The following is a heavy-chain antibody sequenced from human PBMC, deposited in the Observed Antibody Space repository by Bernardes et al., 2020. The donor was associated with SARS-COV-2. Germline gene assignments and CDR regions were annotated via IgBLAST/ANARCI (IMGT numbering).Heavy chain of an antibody. D-gene: IGHD3-22*01. CDR3: ATYYYDSSGYSYFDY. V-gene: IGHV3-64*01. J-gene: IGHJ4*02. CDR2: ISSNGGST. Sequence: GGSLRLSCAASGFTFSSYAMHWVRQAPGKGLEYVSAISSNGGSTYYANSVKGRFTISRDNSKNTLYLQMGSLRAEDMAVYYCATYYYDSSGYSYFDYWGQGTLVTVSS. CDR1: GFTFSSYA.